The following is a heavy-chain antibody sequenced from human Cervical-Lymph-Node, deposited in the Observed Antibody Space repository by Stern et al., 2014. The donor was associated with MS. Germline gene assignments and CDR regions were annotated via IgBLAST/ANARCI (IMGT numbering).Heavy chain of an antibody. D-gene: IGHD2-2*01. J-gene: IGHJ5*02. CDR1: EYTFTGYY. CDR2: INPNSGDT. V-gene: IGHV1-2*04. Sequence: VQLEESGAEVKKPGASVKISCKASEYTFTGYYIHWVRQAPGHGLEWMGWINPNSGDTNYAQKFQGWVTMTRDTSIGTAYLELSSLRSNDTAVYYCARSVRLVRSSTNGWLAPWGQGTLVTVST. CDR3: ARSVRLVRSSTNGWLAP.